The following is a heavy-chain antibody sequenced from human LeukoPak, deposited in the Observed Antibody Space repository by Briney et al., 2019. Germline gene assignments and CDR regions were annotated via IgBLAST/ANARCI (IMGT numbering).Heavy chain of an antibody. D-gene: IGHD6-19*01. CDR3: ARLSARYSSGPFHY. CDR2: IYPGDSDT. V-gene: IGHV5-51*01. CDR1: GSSFTSYW. Sequence: RGESLQISCKGSGSSFTSYWIGWVRQLPGKGLEWTGIIYPGDSDTRDSPSFQGQVTISADKSISTAYLQWSSLKASDTAMYYCARLSARYSSGPFHYWGQGTLVTVSS. J-gene: IGHJ4*02.